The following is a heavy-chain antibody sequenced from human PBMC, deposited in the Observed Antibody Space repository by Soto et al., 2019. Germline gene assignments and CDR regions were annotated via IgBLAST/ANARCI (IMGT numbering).Heavy chain of an antibody. D-gene: IGHD2-15*01. J-gene: IGHJ4*02. CDR3: ARAYCSGGSCPPGY. V-gene: IGHV4-59*08. CDR1: GGSISSYY. CDR2: IYYSGST. Sequence: SETLSLTCTVSGGSISSYYWSWIRQPPGKGLEWIGYIYYSGSTNYNPSLKSRVTISVDTSKNQFSLKLSSVTAADTAVYYCARAYCSGGSCPPGYWGQGTLVTVSS.